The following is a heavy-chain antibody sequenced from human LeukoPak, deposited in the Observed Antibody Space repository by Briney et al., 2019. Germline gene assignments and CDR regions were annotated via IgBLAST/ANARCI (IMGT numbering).Heavy chain of an antibody. CDR2: ISGSGGST. J-gene: IGHJ4*02. Sequence: GGSLRLSCAASAFTFSDYWMTWVRQTPGKGLEWVSGISGSGGSTYYADSVKGRFTISRDNSQNTLYLQMNSLRAEDTAVYYCAKVYYGSGSYSRYYFDYWGQGTLVTVSS. D-gene: IGHD3-10*01. V-gene: IGHV3-23*01. CDR3: AKVYYGSGSYSRYYFDY. CDR1: AFTFSDYW.